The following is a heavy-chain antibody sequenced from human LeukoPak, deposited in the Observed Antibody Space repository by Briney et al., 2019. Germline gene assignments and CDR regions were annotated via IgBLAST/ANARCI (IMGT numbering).Heavy chain of an antibody. D-gene: IGHD6-19*01. J-gene: IGHJ4*02. CDR3: AKGSGDSSAWFQLFDY. CDR2: ISGSGGNT. Sequence: GGSLRLSCAASGFTFSSYAMNWVRQAPGKGLEWVSAISGSGGNTYYADSVKGRFTISRDNSKNTLYLQMNSLRAEDTAVYYCAKGSGDSSAWFQLFDYWGQGTLVTVSS. CDR1: GFTFSSYA. V-gene: IGHV3-23*01.